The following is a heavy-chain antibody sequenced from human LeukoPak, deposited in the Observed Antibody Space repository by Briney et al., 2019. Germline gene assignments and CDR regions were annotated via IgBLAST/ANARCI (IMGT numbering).Heavy chain of an antibody. V-gene: IGHV4-4*07. Sequence: SETLSLTCTVSGGSISSYYWSWIRQPAGKGLEWIGRIYTSGSTYYNPSLKSRVTISVDTSKNQFSLKLSSVTAADTAAYYCARELGRYFDRGNDYWGQGTLVTVSS. D-gene: IGHD3-9*01. CDR2: IYTSGST. CDR1: GGSISSYY. J-gene: IGHJ4*02. CDR3: ARELGRYFDRGNDY.